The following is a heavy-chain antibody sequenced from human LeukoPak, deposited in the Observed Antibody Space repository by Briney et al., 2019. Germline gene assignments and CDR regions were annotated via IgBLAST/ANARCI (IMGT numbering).Heavy chain of an antibody. D-gene: IGHD1-26*01. J-gene: IGHJ6*03. CDR2: INHSGST. CDR1: GGSISSDY. Sequence: SETLSLTCTISGGSISSDYWSWIRQPPGKGLEWIGEINHSGSTNYNPSLKSRVTISVDTSKNQFSLKLSSVTAADTAVYYCARRRGGGSYYYYYYYMDVWGKGTTVTVSS. CDR3: ARRRGGGSYYYYYYYMDV. V-gene: IGHV4-34*01.